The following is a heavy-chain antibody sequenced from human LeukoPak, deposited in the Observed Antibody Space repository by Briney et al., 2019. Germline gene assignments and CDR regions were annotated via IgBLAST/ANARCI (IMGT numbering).Heavy chain of an antibody. CDR2: IWYDGSNK. J-gene: IGHJ3*02. CDR3: ARDKAVAGLHAFDI. D-gene: IGHD6-19*01. Sequence: PGGSLRLSCAASGFTFSSYVMHWVRQAPGKGLEWVALIWYDGSNKYYGDSVKGRFTISRDNSKNTLYLEMNSLRAEDMAMYYCARDKAVAGLHAFDIWGQGTMV. V-gene: IGHV3-33*01. CDR1: GFTFSSYV.